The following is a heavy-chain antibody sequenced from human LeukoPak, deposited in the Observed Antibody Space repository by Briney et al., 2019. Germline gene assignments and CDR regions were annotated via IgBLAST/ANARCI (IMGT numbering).Heavy chain of an antibody. J-gene: IGHJ2*01. V-gene: IGHV4-34*01. CDR3: ARKHDLYWYFDL. CDR1: GGSFSGYC. CDR2: INHSGST. D-gene: IGHD1-1*01. Sequence: SETLSLTCAVYGGSFSGYCWSWLRQPPGKGLEWIGEINHSGSTNYNPSLKSRVTISVDTSKNQFSLKLSSVTAADTAVYYCARKHDLYWYFDLWGRGTLATVSS.